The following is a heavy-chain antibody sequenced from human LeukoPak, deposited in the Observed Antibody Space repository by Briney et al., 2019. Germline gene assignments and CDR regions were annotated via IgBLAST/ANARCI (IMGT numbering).Heavy chain of an antibody. CDR1: GFTFSSFW. V-gene: IGHV3-7*01. D-gene: IGHD3-16*01. J-gene: IGHJ4*02. CDR2: IKQDGSER. Sequence: PGGSLGLSCAASGFTFSSFWMSWVRQAPGKGLEWVANIKQDGSERYYVDSLKGRFTISRDNANDSLYLQMNSLRAEDTAVYYCARVGGKSSPFGYWGQGTLVTVSS. CDR3: ARVGGKSSPFGY.